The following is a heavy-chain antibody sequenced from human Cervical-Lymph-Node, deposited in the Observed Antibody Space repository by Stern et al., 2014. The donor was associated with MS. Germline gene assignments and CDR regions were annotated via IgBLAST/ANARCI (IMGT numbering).Heavy chain of an antibody. CDR2: IYYSGST. CDR3: ARGRGYSYGRPGWYFDL. CDR1: GGSISSYY. V-gene: IGHV4-59*01. J-gene: IGHJ2*01. D-gene: IGHD5-18*01. Sequence: VQLVESGPGLVKPSETLSLTCTVSGGSISSYYWSWIRQPPGKGLVWIGYIYYSGSTNYNPSLKSRVTISVDTSKNQFSLKLSSVTAADTAVYYCARGRGYSYGRPGWYFDLWGRGTLVTVSS.